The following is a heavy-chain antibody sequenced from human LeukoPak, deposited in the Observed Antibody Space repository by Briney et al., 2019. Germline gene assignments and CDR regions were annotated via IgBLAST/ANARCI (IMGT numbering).Heavy chain of an antibody. CDR1: GGSISSSSYY. CDR2: IYYSGST. CDR3: ARRLIIAAAEDY. Sequence: SETLSLTCTVSGGSISSSSYYWGWIRQPPGKGLEWIGGIYYSGSTYYNPSLKSRVTISVDTSKNQFSLKLSSVTAADTAVYYCARRLIIAAAEDYWGQGTLVTVSS. D-gene: IGHD6-13*01. J-gene: IGHJ4*02. V-gene: IGHV4-39*01.